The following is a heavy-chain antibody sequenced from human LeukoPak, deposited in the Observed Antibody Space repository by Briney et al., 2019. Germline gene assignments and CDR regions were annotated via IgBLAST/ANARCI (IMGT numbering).Heavy chain of an antibody. CDR3: AREYSGSYNY. V-gene: IGHV4-59*01. D-gene: IGHD1-26*01. CDR1: GGSISSYY. Sequence: SETLSLTCTVSGGSISSYYWSWIRQPPGKGLEWIGYIYYSGSTNYNPSLKSRVTISVDTSRNQFSLKLSSVAAADTAVYYCAREYSGSYNYWGQGTLVTVSS. CDR2: IYYSGST. J-gene: IGHJ4*02.